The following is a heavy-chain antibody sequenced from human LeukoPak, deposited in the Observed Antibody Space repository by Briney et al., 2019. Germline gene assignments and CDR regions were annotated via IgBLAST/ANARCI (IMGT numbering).Heavy chain of an antibody. J-gene: IGHJ4*02. CDR1: GGSISSYY. V-gene: IGHV4-59*01. D-gene: IGHD2-8*01. Sequence: PSETLSLTCTVPGGSISSYYWGWIRQPPGKGLEWIGYIYYSGTTKCNPSLKSRVTISIDTSKSQFSLKLSSVTAADTAVYYCARGQWGFDFWGQGALVTVSS. CDR3: ARGQWGFDF. CDR2: IYYSGTT.